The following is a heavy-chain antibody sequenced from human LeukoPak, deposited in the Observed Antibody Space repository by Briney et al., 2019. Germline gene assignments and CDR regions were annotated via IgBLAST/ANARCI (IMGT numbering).Heavy chain of an antibody. D-gene: IGHD3-22*01. V-gene: IGHV3-53*01. J-gene: IGHJ4*02. CDR2: IYSGGST. Sequence: GGSLRLSCAASGFTFSSNYMSWVRQAPGKGLEWVSVIYSGGSTYYADSVKGRFTISRDNSKNTLYLQMNSLRAEDTAVYYCARAGSGWYFRYYDSSGYPFDYGGQGTLVTVSS. CDR1: GFTFSSNY. CDR3: ARAGSGWYFRYYDSSGYPFDY.